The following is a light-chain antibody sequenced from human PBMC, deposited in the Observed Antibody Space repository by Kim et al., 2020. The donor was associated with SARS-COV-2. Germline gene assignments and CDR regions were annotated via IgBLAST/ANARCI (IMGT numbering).Light chain of an antibody. CDR3: QQRSNWPPVT. Sequence: LAPGESAPLSCRASQSVSSYLAWYQQQPGQAPRLLIYDASNRATGIPARFSGSGSGTDFTLTISSLEPEDFAVYYCQQRSNWPPVTFGQGTKLEI. V-gene: IGKV3-11*01. CDR1: QSVSSY. J-gene: IGKJ2*01. CDR2: DAS.